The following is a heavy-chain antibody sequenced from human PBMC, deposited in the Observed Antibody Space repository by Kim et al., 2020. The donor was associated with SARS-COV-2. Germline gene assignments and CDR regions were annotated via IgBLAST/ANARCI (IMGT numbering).Heavy chain of an antibody. V-gene: IGHV3-23*01. CDR2: ISGSAGST. Sequence: GGSLRLSCAASGFTFSSYAMSWVRQAPGKGLEWVSAISGSAGSTYYADSVKGRFTISRDNSKNTLYLQMNSLRAEDTAVYYCAKDPRWCRSTTCYLPGFSPDWGQGTLVTVSS. CDR1: GFTFSSYA. D-gene: IGHD2-2*01. CDR3: AKDPRWCRSTTCYLPGFSPD. J-gene: IGHJ4*02.